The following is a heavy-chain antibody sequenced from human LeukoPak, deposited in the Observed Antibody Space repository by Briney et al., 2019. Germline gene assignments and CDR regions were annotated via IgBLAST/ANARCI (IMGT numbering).Heavy chain of an antibody. CDR3: ARDLVVRGTEYFDL. CDR2: ISGSGGST. D-gene: IGHD3-10*01. Sequence: GGSLRLSCAASGFTFSSYAMSWVRQAPGKGLEWVSAISGSGGSTYYADSVKGRFTISRDNSKNTLYLQMNSLRAEDTAVYYCARDLVVRGTEYFDLWGRGTLVTVSS. CDR1: GFTFSSYA. V-gene: IGHV3-23*01. J-gene: IGHJ2*01.